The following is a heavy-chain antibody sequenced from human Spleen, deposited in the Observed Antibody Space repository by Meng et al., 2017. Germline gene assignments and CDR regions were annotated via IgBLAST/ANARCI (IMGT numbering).Heavy chain of an antibody. Sequence: VQRVQHGAEVKKPGASVKVSCKASGYTFPDYWLHWVRRAPGQGLEWMGWINTNTGNPTYAQGFTGRFVFSLDTSVSTAYLQISSLKAEDTAVYYCARDTVAGNDYWGQGTLVTVSS. D-gene: IGHD6-19*01. CDR3: ARDTVAGNDY. J-gene: IGHJ4*02. CDR1: GYTFPDYW. CDR2: INTNTGNP. V-gene: IGHV7-4-1*02.